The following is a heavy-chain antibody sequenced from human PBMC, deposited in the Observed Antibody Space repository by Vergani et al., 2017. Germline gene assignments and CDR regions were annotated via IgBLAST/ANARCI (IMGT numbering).Heavy chain of an antibody. CDR2: ISGSGGST. Sequence: EVQLLESGGGLVQPGGSLRLSCAASGFTFSSYAMSWVRQAPGKGLEWVSAISGSGGSTYYADSVKGRFTISRDNSKNTLYLQMNSLRAEDTAVYYCAKDLSRAPARWEPSRAYYFDYWGQGTLVTVSS. CDR1: GFTFSSYA. V-gene: IGHV3-23*01. D-gene: IGHD1-26*01. J-gene: IGHJ4*02. CDR3: AKDLSRAPARWEPSRAYYFDY.